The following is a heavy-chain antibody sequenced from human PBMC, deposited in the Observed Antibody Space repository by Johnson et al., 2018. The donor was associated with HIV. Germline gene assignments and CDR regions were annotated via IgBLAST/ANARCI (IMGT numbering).Heavy chain of an antibody. CDR2: ISYDGSKK. Sequence: VQLVESGGGLVQPGGSLRLSCAASGFTFSSYAMHWVRQAPGKGLEWVAVISYDGSKKYYADSVKGRFTISRDNSKNTLYLQMNSLRAEDTAVYYCAKGDKAYSYPLDAFDIWGQGTMVTVSP. D-gene: IGHD5-18*01. CDR1: GFTFSSYA. V-gene: IGHV3-30*04. J-gene: IGHJ3*02. CDR3: AKGDKAYSYPLDAFDI.